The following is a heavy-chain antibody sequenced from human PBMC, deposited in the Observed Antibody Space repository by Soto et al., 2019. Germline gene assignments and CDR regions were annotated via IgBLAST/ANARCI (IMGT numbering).Heavy chain of an antibody. J-gene: IGHJ4*02. V-gene: IGHV3-74*01. CDR3: VGATRHDY. CDR1: GFTFSSYW. CDR2: INSDGSIT. D-gene: IGHD2-15*01. Sequence: GGSLRLSCAASGFTFSSYWMHWVRQAPGKGLVWVSRINSDGSITNYADSVKGRFTISRDNAKNKLFLQMNSLRAEDTAVYYCVGATRHDYWGQGTLVTVSS.